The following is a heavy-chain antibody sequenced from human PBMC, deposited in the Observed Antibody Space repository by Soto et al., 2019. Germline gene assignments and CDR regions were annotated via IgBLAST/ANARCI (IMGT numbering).Heavy chain of an antibody. CDR3: ARGHSTDCSNGVCSFFYNHEMDV. V-gene: IGHV1-2*04. D-gene: IGHD2-8*01. J-gene: IGHJ6*02. CDR1: GYRFTDYH. CDR2: INPKSGGT. Sequence: GGSVKVSCKASGYRFTDYHIHLVRQAPGQGLEWLRRINPKSGGTSTAQKFQGWVTMTRDRSISTVYMELTRLRSDDTAVYFCARGHSTDCSNGVCSFFYNHEMDVWGQGTTVTVSS.